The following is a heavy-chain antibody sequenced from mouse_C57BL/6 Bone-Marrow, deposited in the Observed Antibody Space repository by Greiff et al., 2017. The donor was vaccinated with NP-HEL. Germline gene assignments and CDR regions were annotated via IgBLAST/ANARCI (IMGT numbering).Heavy chain of an antibody. J-gene: IGHJ4*01. D-gene: IGHD2-1*01. V-gene: IGHV1-55*01. CDR3: ARVSYGNFAVDY. CDR1: GYTFTSYW. CDR2: IYPGSGST. Sequence: QVQLQQPGAELVKPGASVKMSCKASGYTFTSYWITWVKQRPGQGLEWIGDIYPGSGSTNYNEKFKSKATLTVDTSSSTAYMQISSLTSEYAAVYCCARVSYGNFAVDYGCQGPSVTVTS.